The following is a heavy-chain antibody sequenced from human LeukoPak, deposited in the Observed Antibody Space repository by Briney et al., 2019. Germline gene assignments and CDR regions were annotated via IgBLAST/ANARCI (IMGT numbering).Heavy chain of an antibody. J-gene: IGHJ4*02. CDR3: ARRYCTSVSCPNHFDN. V-gene: IGHV3-11*01. Sequence: GGSLRLSCKASGFTFSDFYMSWLRQAPGMGLEWVSYISGTGTTMYYADSVQGRFTISRDNDKSSLYLEMSSLRAKDTAVYYCARRYCTSVSCPNHFDNWGQGTLVTVSS. CDR2: ISGTGTTM. D-gene: IGHD2-2*01. CDR1: GFTFSDFY.